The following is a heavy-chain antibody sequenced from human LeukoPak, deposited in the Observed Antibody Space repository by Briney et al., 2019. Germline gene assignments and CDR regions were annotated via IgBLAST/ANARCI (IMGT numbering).Heavy chain of an antibody. D-gene: IGHD2-2*02. J-gene: IGHJ5*02. CDR1: GYSINSDYY. CDR2: IYHSGST. V-gene: IGHV4-38-2*02. CDR3: ARGASERRLYLLDP. Sequence: SETLSLTCTVSGYSINSDYYWGWIRQPPGKGLEWIGSIYHSGSTYYNPSLKSRVTISVDTSKNQFSLRLSSVTAADTAVYYCARGASERRLYLLDPWGQGTLVTVSS.